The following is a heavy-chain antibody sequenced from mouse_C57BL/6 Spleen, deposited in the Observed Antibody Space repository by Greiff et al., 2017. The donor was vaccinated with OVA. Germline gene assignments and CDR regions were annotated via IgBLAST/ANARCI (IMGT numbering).Heavy chain of an antibody. CDR2: IRLKSDNYAT. V-gene: IGHV6-3*01. CDR3: SYSNYPYYAMDY. D-gene: IGHD2-5*01. Sequence: EVKLQESGGGLVQPGGSMKLSCVASGFTFSNYWMNWVRQSPEKGLEWVAQIRLKSDNYATHYAESVKGRFTISRDDSKSSVYLQMNNLRAEDTGIYYCSYSNYPYYAMDYWGQGTSVTVSS. CDR1: GFTFSNYW. J-gene: IGHJ4*01.